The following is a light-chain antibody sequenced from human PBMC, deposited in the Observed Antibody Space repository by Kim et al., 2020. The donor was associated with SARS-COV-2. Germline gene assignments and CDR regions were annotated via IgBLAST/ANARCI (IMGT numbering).Light chain of an antibody. J-gene: IGKJ1*01. CDR3: QQYGSSPPWT. Sequence: PGERVTLSGRASQSVSSSYLAWYQQKPGQAPRLLIYGASSRATGIPDRFSGSGSGTDFTLTISRLEPEDFAVYYCQQYGSSPPWTFGQGTKVDIK. CDR1: QSVSSSY. V-gene: IGKV3-20*01. CDR2: GAS.